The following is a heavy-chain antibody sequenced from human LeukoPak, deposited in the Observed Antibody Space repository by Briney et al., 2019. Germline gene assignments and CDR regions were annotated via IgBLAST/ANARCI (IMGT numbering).Heavy chain of an antibody. Sequence: SETLSLTCTVSGYSISSGYYWGWIRQPPGKGLEWIGSIYHSGSTYYNPSLKSRVTISVDTSKNQFSLKLSSVTAADTAVYYCARKHKRHPWPNDAFDIWGQGTMVTVSS. D-gene: IGHD6-25*01. CDR2: IYHSGST. J-gene: IGHJ3*02. CDR3: ARKHKRHPWPNDAFDI. CDR1: GYSISSGYY. V-gene: IGHV4-38-2*02.